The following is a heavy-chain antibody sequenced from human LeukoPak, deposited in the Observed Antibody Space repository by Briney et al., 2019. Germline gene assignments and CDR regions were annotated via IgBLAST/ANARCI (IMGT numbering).Heavy chain of an antibody. Sequence: PGGSLRLSCAASGFTFSDYSMNWVRQAPGKGLEWVSYISGSSSPIFYADSVKGRFTVSRDNAKNSLYLQMNSLRAEDTAMYYCAKGRSGSYRGYAFDIWGQGTMVTVSS. CDR3: AKGRSGSYRGYAFDI. D-gene: IGHD1-26*01. V-gene: IGHV3-48*04. J-gene: IGHJ3*02. CDR2: ISGSSSPI. CDR1: GFTFSDYS.